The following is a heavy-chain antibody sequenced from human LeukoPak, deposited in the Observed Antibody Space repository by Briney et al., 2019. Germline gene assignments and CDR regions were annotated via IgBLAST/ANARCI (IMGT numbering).Heavy chain of an antibody. Sequence: PSETLSLTCTVSGGSISSYYWTWIRQPPGKGLEWIGYIYDSGSTNYNPSLKSRVTISVDTSKNQFSLKLSSVTAADTAVYYCARGRGIAARPFFNYWGQGTLVTVSS. D-gene: IGHD6-6*01. CDR1: GGSISSYY. J-gene: IGHJ4*02. V-gene: IGHV4-59*12. CDR2: IYDSGST. CDR3: ARGRGIAARPFFNY.